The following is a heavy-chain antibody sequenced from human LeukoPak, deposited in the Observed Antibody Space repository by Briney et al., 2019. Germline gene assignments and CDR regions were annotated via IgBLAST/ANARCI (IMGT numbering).Heavy chain of an antibody. Sequence: SETLSLTCTVSGGSISSYYWSWIRQPPGKGLEWIEYIYYSGSTNYSPSLKSRVTISVDTSKNQFSLKLSSVTAADTAVYYCARVWGDIVVVPAAFDPWGQGTLVTVSS. CDR1: GGSISSYY. CDR3: ARVWGDIVVVPAAFDP. J-gene: IGHJ5*02. V-gene: IGHV4-59*08. CDR2: IYYSGST. D-gene: IGHD2-2*01.